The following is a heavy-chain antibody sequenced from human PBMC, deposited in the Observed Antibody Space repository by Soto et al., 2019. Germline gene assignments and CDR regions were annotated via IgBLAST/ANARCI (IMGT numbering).Heavy chain of an antibody. CDR3: TTQTFGAGRVGVQY. V-gene: IGHV1-69*02. CDR1: GGTSTIYT. Sequence: QVQLVQSGAEVKRPGSSLKVSCETSGGTSTIYTITWVRQAPGQGLQWMGRIVPTLRITNYAQEFQGRLTITADTSTSTVHMELSSLTSEDAAVYYCTTQTFGAGRVGVQYWGQGTLVTVSS. J-gene: IGHJ4*02. D-gene: IGHD3-10*01. CDR2: IVPTLRIT.